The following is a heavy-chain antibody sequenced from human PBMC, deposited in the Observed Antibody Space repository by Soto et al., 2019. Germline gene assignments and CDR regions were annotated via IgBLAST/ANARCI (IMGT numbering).Heavy chain of an antibody. CDR3: ARPYYDFWSGYETSAFDI. J-gene: IGHJ3*02. D-gene: IGHD3-3*01. CDR2: IYYSGST. Sequence: SETLSLTCTVSGGSISSGDYYWSWIRQPPGKGLEWIGYIYYSGSTYYNPSLKSRVTISVDTSKNQFSLKLSSVTAADTAVYYCARPYYDFWSGYETSAFDIWGQGTMVTVSS. V-gene: IGHV4-30-4*01. CDR1: GGSISSGDYY.